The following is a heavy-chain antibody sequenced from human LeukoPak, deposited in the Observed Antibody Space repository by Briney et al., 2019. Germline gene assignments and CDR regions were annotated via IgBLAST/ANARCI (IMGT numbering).Heavy chain of an antibody. CDR1: GGSISSYY. D-gene: IGHD3-22*01. J-gene: IGHJ3*02. Sequence: MASETLSLTCTVSGGSISSYYWSWIRQPPGKGLEWIGYIYYSGSTNYNPSLKSRVTISVDTSKNQFSLKLSSVTAADTAVYYCAREFGGYHDSSGYTGFGAFDIWGQGTMVTVSS. CDR3: AREFGGYHDSSGYTGFGAFDI. CDR2: IYYSGST. V-gene: IGHV4-59*01.